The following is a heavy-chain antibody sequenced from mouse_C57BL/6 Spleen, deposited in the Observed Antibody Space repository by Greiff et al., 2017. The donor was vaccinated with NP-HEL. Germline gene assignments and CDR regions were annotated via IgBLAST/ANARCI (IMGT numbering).Heavy chain of an antibody. J-gene: IGHJ4*01. CDR1: GFSLTSYG. D-gene: IGHD2-13*01. CDR2: IWSGGST. CDR3: ARSFYGDPGAMDY. V-gene: IGHV2-2*01. Sequence: VQLQESGPGLVQPSQSLSITCTVSGFSLTSYGVHWVRQSPGKGLEWLGVIWSGGSTDSNAAFISRLSSSTDNSTSQVFFKMNSLQADDTAIDYCARSFYGDPGAMDYWGQGTSVTVSS.